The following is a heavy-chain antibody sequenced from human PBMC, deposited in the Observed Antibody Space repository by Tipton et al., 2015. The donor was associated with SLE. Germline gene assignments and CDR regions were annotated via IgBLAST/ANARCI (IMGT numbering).Heavy chain of an antibody. V-gene: IGHV4-59*11. CDR2: IYYSWRT. CDR3: ARVAYDFWSGYSYYFDY. D-gene: IGHD3-3*01. Sequence: TLSLTCTVSGGSISSHYWSWIRQPPGKGLEWIGYIYYSWRTNYNPSLKSQVTISVDTSKNQFSLKLSSVTAADTAVYYCARVAYDFWSGYSYYFDYWGQGTLVTVSS. CDR1: GGSISSHY. J-gene: IGHJ4*02.